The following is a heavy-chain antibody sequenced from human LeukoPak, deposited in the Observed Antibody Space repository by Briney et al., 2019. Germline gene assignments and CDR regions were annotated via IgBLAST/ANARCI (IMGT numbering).Heavy chain of an antibody. V-gene: IGHV4-4*07. CDR3: ARAYYDTSGYPGWYFDL. Sequence: SETLSLTCTVSGGSISSYYWSWIRQPAGKGLQWIGRIYTSGSTNYNPSLKSRVTMSVDTSKNQFSLKLTSVTAADTAVYYCARAYYDTSGYPGWYFDLWGRGTLVTDSS. CDR2: IYTSGST. D-gene: IGHD3-22*01. J-gene: IGHJ2*01. CDR1: GGSISSYY.